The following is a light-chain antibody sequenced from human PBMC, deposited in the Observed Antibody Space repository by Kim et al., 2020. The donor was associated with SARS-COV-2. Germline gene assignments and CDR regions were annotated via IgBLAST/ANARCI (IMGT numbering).Light chain of an antibody. J-gene: IGLJ1*01. V-gene: IGLV3-21*01. Sequence: LTQPPSVSVAPGKTARITCGGNNIGSKSVHWYQQKPGQAPVLVIYYDSDRPSGIPERFSGSNSGNTATLTISRVEAGDEADYYCQVWESSSGHPYVFGTGTKVTVL. CDR3: QVWESSSGHPYV. CDR1: NIGSKS. CDR2: YDS.